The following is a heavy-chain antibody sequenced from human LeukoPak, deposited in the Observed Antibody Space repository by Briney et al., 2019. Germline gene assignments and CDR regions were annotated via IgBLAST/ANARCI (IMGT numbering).Heavy chain of an antibody. CDR2: ISAYNGNT. CDR3: ARDRRGANSGSYVY. Sequence: ASVKVSCKASGYTFTSYGISWVRQAPGQGLEWMGWISAYNGNTNYAQKLQGRVTMTTDTSTSTAYMELRSLRSEDTAVYYCARDRRGANSGSYVYWGQGTLVTVSS. V-gene: IGHV1-18*01. CDR1: GYTFTSYG. J-gene: IGHJ4*02. D-gene: IGHD3-10*01.